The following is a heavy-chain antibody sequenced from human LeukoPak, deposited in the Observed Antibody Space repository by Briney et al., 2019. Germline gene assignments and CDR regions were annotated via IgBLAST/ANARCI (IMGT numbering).Heavy chain of an antibody. D-gene: IGHD2-21*02. V-gene: IGHV3-30*04. J-gene: IGHJ4*02. Sequence: GGSLRLSCAASGFTFSSYSMHWVRQAPGKGLEWVAFISYDGSDKYYADSVKGRFTISRDNSQKTLFLEMNSLRTEDTAMYYCARDRSTANGHCAGDNCYAELGRGQGTLVTVSS. CDR3: ARDRSTANGHCAGDNCYAELG. CDR1: GFTFSSYS. CDR2: ISYDGSDK.